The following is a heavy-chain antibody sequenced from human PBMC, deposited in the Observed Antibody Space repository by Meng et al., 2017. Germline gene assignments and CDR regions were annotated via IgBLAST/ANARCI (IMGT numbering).Heavy chain of an antibody. CDR2: ISYDGSNK. D-gene: IGHD6-13*01. CDR1: GFPFSSYA. CDR3: AREVAAAGSVFDY. J-gene: IGHJ4*02. V-gene: IGHV3-30*11. Sequence: LLGAGGGVGQPGRALRLSCAASGFPFSSYAMHWVRQAPGKGLEWVAVISYDGSNKYYADSVKGRFTISRDNSKNTLYLQMNSLRAEDTAVYYCAREVAAAGSVFDYWGQGTLVTASS.